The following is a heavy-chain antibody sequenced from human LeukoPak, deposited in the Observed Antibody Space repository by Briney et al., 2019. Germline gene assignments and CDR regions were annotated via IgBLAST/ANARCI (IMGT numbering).Heavy chain of an antibody. CDR2: IYSGGST. CDR3: AGGSSWYRGIDY. J-gene: IGHJ4*02. CDR1: GFTISDNY. Sequence: GGSLRLSCAASGFTISDNYMSWVRQAPGKGLEWVSLIYSGGSTYYADSVKGRFTISRDNSKNTLYLQMGSLRAEDMAVYYCAGGSSWYRGIDYWGQGTLVTVSS. V-gene: IGHV3-53*05. D-gene: IGHD6-13*01.